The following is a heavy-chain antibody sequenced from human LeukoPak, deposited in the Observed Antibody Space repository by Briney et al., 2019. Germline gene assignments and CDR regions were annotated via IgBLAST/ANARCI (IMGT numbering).Heavy chain of an antibody. Sequence: SETLSLTCSVSGASVSNHYCTWIRQPPGKRLEWIVYAYYSGSTNYNASLKSRVTISVDTSKNQFSLRLNSVTAADTAVYYCAISYGGYVLDSWGQGTLVIVSS. J-gene: IGHJ4*02. CDR1: GASVSNHY. D-gene: IGHD5-12*01. V-gene: IGHV4-59*02. CDR2: AYYSGST. CDR3: AISYGGYVLDS.